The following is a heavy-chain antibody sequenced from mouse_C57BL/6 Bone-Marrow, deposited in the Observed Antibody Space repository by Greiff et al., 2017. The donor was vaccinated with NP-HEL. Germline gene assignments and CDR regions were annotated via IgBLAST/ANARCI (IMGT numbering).Heavy chain of an antibody. CDR3: VGYFDV. J-gene: IGHJ1*03. Sequence: EVQGVESGGGLVKPGGSLKLSCAASGFTFSSYAMSWVRQTPEKRLEWVATISDGGSYTYYPDNVKGRFTISRDNAKNNLYLQMGHLKSEDTAMYYCVGYFDVWGTGTTVTVSS. V-gene: IGHV5-4*01. CDR1: GFTFSSYA. CDR2: ISDGGSYT.